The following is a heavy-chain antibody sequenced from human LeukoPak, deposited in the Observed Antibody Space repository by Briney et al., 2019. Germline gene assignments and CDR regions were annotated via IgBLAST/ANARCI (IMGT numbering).Heavy chain of an antibody. CDR3: ARGQGRGAGEAYYDILTGYRFDY. J-gene: IGHJ4*02. V-gene: IGHV4-34*01. D-gene: IGHD3-9*01. CDR1: AGSFSGYY. Sequence: SETLSLTCAVYAGSFSGYYWSWIRQLPGKGLEWIGEINHSGSTNYNPSLKSRVTISVDTSKNQFSLKLSSVTAADTAVYYCARGQGRGAGEAYYDILTGYRFDYWGQGTLVTVSS. CDR2: INHSGST.